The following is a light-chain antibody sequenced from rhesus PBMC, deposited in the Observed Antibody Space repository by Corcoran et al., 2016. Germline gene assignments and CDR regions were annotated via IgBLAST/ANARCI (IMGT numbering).Light chain of an antibody. CDR1: QGISNW. J-gene: IGKJ2*01. CDR2: RAS. V-gene: IGKV1-69*01. CDR3: QQHDNSPYS. Sequence: DIQMTQSPSSLSASVGDRVTITCRASQGISNWLAWYQQQPGKAPKLLIYRASNLETGGPSRFSGSGSGTEFTLTISSLQPEYIATDYCQQHDNSPYSFGQGTKVEIK.